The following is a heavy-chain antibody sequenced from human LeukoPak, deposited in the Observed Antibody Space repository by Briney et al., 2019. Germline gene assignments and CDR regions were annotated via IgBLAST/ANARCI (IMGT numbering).Heavy chain of an antibody. J-gene: IGHJ4*02. CDR2: IRYDGGNK. Sequence: GGSLRLSCAASGFTFSSYGMHWVRQAPGKGLEWVAFIRYDGGNKYYADSVKGRFTISRDNSKNTLYLQMNSLRAEDTAVYYCAKDRVNCSSTSCYPVGGNFDYWGQGTLVTVSS. V-gene: IGHV3-30*02. CDR1: GFTFSSYG. D-gene: IGHD2-2*01. CDR3: AKDRVNCSSTSCYPVGGNFDY.